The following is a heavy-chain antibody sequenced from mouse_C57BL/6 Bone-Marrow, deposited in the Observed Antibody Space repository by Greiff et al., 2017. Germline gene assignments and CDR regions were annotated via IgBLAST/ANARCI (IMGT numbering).Heavy chain of an antibody. CDR2: IDPSDSYT. J-gene: IGHJ3*01. V-gene: IGHV1-59*01. Sequence: VQLQQPGAELVRPGTSVKLSCKASGYTFTSYWMHWVKQRPGQGLEWIGVIDPSDSYTNYNQKFKGKATLTVDTSSSTAYMQLSSLTSEDSAVYYCERLWFAYGGQGTLVTVSA. CDR3: ERLWFAY. CDR1: GYTFTSYW.